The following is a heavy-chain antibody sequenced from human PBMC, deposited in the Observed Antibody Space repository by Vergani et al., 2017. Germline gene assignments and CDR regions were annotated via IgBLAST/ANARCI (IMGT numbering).Heavy chain of an antibody. J-gene: IGHJ6*03. CDR1: GFTFSSYA. D-gene: IGHD3-16*01. CDR2: ISYDGSNK. Sequence: QVQLVESGGGVVQPGRSLRLSCAASGFTFSSYAMHWVRQAPGKGREWVAVISYDGSNKYYADSVKGRFTISRDNSKTTLYLQMNSLRSEDTAVYYCARGGPGGQVYYMDVWGKGTTVTVSS. CDR3: ARGGPGGQVYYMDV. V-gene: IGHV3-30-3*01.